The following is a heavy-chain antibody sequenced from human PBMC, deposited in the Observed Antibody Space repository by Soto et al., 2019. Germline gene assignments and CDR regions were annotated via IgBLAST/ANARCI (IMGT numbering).Heavy chain of an antibody. V-gene: IGHV3-15*07. CDR3: AKDVKWGGMTTIHYFDS. CDR1: GFTFSNAW. D-gene: IGHD2-21*02. Sequence: GGSLRLSCAASGFTFSNAWMNWVRQAPGKGLEWVGRIKSKTDGGTTDYAAPVKGRFTISRDDSKNTLFLQMNSLRPEDTALYYCAKDVKWGGMTTIHYFDSWGQGTQVTVSS. J-gene: IGHJ4*02. CDR2: IKSKTDGGTT.